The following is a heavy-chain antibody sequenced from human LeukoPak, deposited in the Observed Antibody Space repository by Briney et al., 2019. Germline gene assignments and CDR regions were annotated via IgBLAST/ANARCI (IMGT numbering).Heavy chain of an antibody. CDR2: IYYSGTT. V-gene: IGHV4-59*01. CDR3: ARDRYYYDSSGYYYMDV. Sequence: SETLSLTCGVYGGSFSAYYWSWIRQPPGKGLEWIGYIYYSGTTNYNPSLKSRVTISVDTSKNQFSLKLSSVTAADTAVYYCARDRYYYDSSGYYYMDVWGKGTTVTVSS. CDR1: GGSFSAYY. D-gene: IGHD3-22*01. J-gene: IGHJ6*03.